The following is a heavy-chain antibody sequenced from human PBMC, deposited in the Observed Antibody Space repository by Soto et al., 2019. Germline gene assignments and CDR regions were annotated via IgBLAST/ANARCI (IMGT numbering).Heavy chain of an antibody. CDR2: ISAYNGNT. CDR3: ARVVILYSSGWGGDP. D-gene: IGHD6-19*01. Sequence: ASVKVSCKASGYTFTSYGISWVRQAPGQGLEWMGWISAYNGNTNYAQKLQGRVTMTTDTSTSTAYMELRSLRSDDTAVYYCARVVILYSSGWGGDPWGQGTLVTVSS. J-gene: IGHJ5*02. CDR1: GYTFTSYG. V-gene: IGHV1-18*01.